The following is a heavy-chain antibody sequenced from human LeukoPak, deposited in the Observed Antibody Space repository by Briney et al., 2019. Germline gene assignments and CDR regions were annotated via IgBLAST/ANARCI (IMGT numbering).Heavy chain of an antibody. J-gene: IGHJ6*02. V-gene: IGHV4-34*01. CDR2: IDPYGGS. Sequence: KASETLSLTCAVYGGSFSGYHWSWIRQNTGKGLEWIGEIDPYGGSNYNPSLKSRVTISVDTSKNQFSLKLNSVTAADTALYYCARHVSGRWFGDDYPYYADVWGQGTTVT. D-gene: IGHD3-10*01. CDR1: GGSFSGYH. CDR3: ARHVSGRWFGDDYPYYADV.